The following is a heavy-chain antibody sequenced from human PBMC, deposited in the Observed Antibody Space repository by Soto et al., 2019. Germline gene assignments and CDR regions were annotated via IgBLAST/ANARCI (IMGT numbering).Heavy chain of an antibody. CDR2: INPNSGGT. Sequence: ASVKVSCKASGYTFTGYYMHWVRQAPGQGLEWMGWINPNSGGTNYAQKFQGRVTMTRDTSISTAYMELSRLRSDDTAVYYCARVRFLEWSPYNWFDPWGQGTLVTSPQ. D-gene: IGHD3-3*01. CDR1: GYTFTGYY. J-gene: IGHJ5*02. CDR3: ARVRFLEWSPYNWFDP. V-gene: IGHV1-2*02.